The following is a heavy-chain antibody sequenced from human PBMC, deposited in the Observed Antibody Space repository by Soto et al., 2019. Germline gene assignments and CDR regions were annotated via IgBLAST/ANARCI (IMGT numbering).Heavy chain of an antibody. V-gene: IGHV4-61*01. D-gene: IGHD6-19*01. Sequence: SETLSLTCTVSGGSVSSASYYWNWIRQPPGKGLEWIGYVYYSGSTNCNPSLKSRVTILVDTSNNQFSLNLSSVTAADTAVYNWAIAVPGTPGDSWGQGTLVTASS. CDR3: AIAVPGTPGDS. CDR2: VYYSGST. CDR1: GGSVSSASYY. J-gene: IGHJ4*02.